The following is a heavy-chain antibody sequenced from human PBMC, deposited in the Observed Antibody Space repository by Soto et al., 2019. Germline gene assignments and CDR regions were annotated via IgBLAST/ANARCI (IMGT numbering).Heavy chain of an antibody. J-gene: IGHJ6*02. CDR1: GDSIRSGNHY. CDR3: GGGSYFYGMDV. V-gene: IGHV4-30-4*01. D-gene: IGHD1-26*01. Sequence: KTSETLSLTCTVSGDSIRSGNHYWSWIRQPPGKGLEWIGYIYYSGSTYYSPSLKSRVTISVDTSKNQFSLKLNSVTAADTAVYYCGGGSYFYGMDVWGQGTTVTVSS. CDR2: IYYSGST.